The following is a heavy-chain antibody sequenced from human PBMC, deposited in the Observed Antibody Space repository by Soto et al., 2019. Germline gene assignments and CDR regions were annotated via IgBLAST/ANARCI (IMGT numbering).Heavy chain of an antibody. CDR2: ISGSGST. Sequence: EVQLLESGGGLVQPGGSLRLSCAASGFTFSSYAMSWVRQAPGKGLEWVSAISGSGSTYYADSVKGRFTISRDNSKNTLYLQMNSLRDEDTAVYYCAKEKDYDYVWGSYRYTSDYWGQGTLVTVSS. CDR1: GFTFSSYA. V-gene: IGHV3-23*01. J-gene: IGHJ4*02. D-gene: IGHD3-16*02. CDR3: AKEKDYDYVWGSYRYTSDY.